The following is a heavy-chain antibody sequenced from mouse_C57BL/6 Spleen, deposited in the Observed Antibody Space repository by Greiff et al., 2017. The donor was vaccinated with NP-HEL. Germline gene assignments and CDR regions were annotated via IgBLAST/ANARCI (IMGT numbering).Heavy chain of an antibody. CDR3: TSYDGYYVGAY. V-gene: IGHV14-4*01. Sequence: DVKLQESGAELVRPGASVKLSCTASGFNIKDDYMHWVKQRPEQGLEWIGWIDPENGDTEYASKFQGKATITADTSSNTAYLQLSSLTSEDTAVYYCTSYDGYYVGAYWGQGTLVTVSA. D-gene: IGHD2-3*01. J-gene: IGHJ3*01. CDR1: GFNIKDDY. CDR2: IDPENGDT.